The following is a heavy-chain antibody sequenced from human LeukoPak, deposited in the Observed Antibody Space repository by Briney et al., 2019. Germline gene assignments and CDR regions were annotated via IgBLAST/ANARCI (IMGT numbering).Heavy chain of an antibody. D-gene: IGHD3-10*01. V-gene: IGHV4-59*01. J-gene: IGHJ5*02. CDR2: IYYSGST. CDR3: ARYYGSGGRWNNWFDP. CDR1: GGSISSYY. Sequence: TSETLSLTCTVSGGSISSYYWSWIRQPPGMGLEWIGYIYYSGSTNYNPSLKSRVTISVDTSKNQFSLKLSSVTAADTAVYYCARYYGSGGRWNNWFDPWGQGTLVTVSS.